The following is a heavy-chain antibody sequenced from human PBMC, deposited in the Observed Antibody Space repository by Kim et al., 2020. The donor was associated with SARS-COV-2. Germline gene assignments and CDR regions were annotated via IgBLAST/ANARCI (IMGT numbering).Heavy chain of an antibody. CDR1: GYTFTSFS. CDR2: INTNTGNP. J-gene: IGHJ4*02. V-gene: IGHV7-4-1*02. CDR3: ARGDRRIWYSALRFDY. D-gene: IGHD6-13*01. Sequence: ASVKVSCKASGYTFTSFSMNWVRQAPGKGLEWMGWINTNTGNPTYAQGFTGRFVFSLDTSINTAYLQISSLKAEDTAVYYCARGDRRIWYSALRFDYWGQGTLVTVSS.